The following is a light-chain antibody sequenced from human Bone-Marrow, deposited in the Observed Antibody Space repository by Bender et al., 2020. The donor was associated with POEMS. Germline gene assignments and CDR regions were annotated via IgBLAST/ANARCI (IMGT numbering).Light chain of an antibody. Sequence: QSALTQPRSVSGSPGQSVTISCTGTSSDVGAYNYVSWYQPHPGKAPKVMIYDVRERPSGVPDRFSGSKSGNTASLTISGLQAEDEADYYCCSHIGGYSLKIFGTGTKVTVL. CDR1: SSDVGAYNY. CDR3: CSHIGGYSLKI. J-gene: IGLJ1*01. CDR2: DVR. V-gene: IGLV2-11*01.